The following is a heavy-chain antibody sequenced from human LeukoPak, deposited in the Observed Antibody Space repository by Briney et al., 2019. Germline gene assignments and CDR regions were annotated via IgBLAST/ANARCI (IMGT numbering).Heavy chain of an antibody. J-gene: IGHJ4*02. CDR2: ISRSGSTI. CDR1: GLTFSSHE. V-gene: IGHV3-48*03. D-gene: IGHD6-19*01. CDR3: TRHTVAGMDFDY. Sequence: PGGSLRLSCAASGLTFSSHEMNWVRQAPGKGLEWVSYISRSGSTIYYAHSVKGRFTISRDNAKNSLYLQMNSLKTEDTAVYYCTRHTVAGMDFDYWGQGTLVTVSS.